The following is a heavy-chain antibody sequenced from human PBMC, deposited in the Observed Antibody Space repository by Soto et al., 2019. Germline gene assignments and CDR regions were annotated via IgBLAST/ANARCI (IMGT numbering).Heavy chain of an antibody. Sequence: GESLKISCEGSGYSFTSYWIGWVRQMPGKGLEWMGIIYPGDSDTSYSPSFQGQVTISADKSISTAYLQWSSLKASDTAMYYCARHRSSSYYYMDVWGKGTTVTVSS. D-gene: IGHD6-6*01. V-gene: IGHV5-51*01. J-gene: IGHJ6*03. CDR1: GYSFTSYW. CDR2: IYPGDSDT. CDR3: ARHRSSSYYYMDV.